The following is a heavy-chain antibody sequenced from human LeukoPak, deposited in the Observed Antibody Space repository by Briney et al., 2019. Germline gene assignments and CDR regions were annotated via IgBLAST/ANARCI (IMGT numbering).Heavy chain of an antibody. CDR2: ISSSSSYI. Sequence: GGSLRLSCAASGFTFSSYSMNWVRQAPGKGLEWVSSISSSSSYIYYADSVKGRFTISRDNAKNSLYLQMNSLRAEDTAVYYCARDVLVVPAAILQFGYYSMDVWGQGTTVTVSS. D-gene: IGHD2-2*02. V-gene: IGHV3-21*01. J-gene: IGHJ6*02. CDR1: GFTFSSYS. CDR3: ARDVLVVPAAILQFGYYSMDV.